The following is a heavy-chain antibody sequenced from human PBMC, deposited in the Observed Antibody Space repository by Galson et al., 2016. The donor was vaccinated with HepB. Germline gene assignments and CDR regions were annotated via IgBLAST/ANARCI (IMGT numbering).Heavy chain of an antibody. Sequence: SVKVSCKASGGTFSNYVISWVRQAPGQGLEWMGGIIPIFGTANNAQKFPGRVTITADAFPSTAYMELSSLRSEDTAVYYCARLDAYNYPYYFDYWSQGTLVTV. CDR2: IIPIFGTA. D-gene: IGHD5-24*01. CDR1: GGTFSNYV. J-gene: IGHJ4*02. V-gene: IGHV1-69*13. CDR3: ARLDAYNYPYYFDY.